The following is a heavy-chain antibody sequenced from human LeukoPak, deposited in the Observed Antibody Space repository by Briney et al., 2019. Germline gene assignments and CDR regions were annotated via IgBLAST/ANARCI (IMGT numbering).Heavy chain of an antibody. V-gene: IGHV1-2*02. CDR2: INPSIGVT. CDR1: GYAFMGYY. D-gene: IGHD3-10*01. J-gene: IGHJ5*02. CDR3: ARRPPYYGSGTSNWFDP. Sequence: ASVKVSCKASGYAFMGYYIHWVRQAPGQGLEWMGGINPSIGVTKHAQKFQGRVTMTRETSITTAYLELSSLTSDDTAVYYCARRPPYYGSGTSNWFDPWGQGTLVTVSS.